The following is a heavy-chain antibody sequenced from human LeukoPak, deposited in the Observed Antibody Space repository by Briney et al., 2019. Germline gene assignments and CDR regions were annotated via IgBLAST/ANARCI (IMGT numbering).Heavy chain of an antibody. J-gene: IGHJ4*02. V-gene: IGHV4-39*07. CDR2: IYYSGST. CDR3: ARGPVEMVLYYFEY. Sequence: PSETLSLTCTVSGGSISSSSYYWGWIRQPPGKGLEWVGSIYYSGSTYYNPSLKSRVTMSVDTSKNHFSLKLSSVTAADTAVYYCARGPVEMVLYYFEYWGQGTLVTVSS. D-gene: IGHD5-24*01. CDR1: GGSISSSSYY.